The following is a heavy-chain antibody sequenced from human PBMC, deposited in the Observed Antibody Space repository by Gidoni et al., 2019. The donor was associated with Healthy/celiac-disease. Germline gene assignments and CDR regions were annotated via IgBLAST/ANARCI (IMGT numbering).Heavy chain of an antibody. D-gene: IGHD3-16*01. CDR2: ISSSSSYI. CDR1: GFTFSSYS. J-gene: IGHJ4*02. CDR3: ARDWGTSKTFTVVNVFDY. Sequence: EVQLVESGGGLVKPGGSLRLSCAASGFTFSSYSMNWVRQAPGKGLEWVSSISSSSSYIYYADSVKGRFTISRDNAKNSLYLQMNSLRAEDTAVYYCARDWGTSKTFTVVNVFDYWGQGTLVTVSS. V-gene: IGHV3-21*01.